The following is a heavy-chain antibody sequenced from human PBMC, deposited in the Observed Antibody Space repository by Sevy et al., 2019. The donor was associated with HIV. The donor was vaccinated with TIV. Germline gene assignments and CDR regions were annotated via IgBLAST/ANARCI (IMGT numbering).Heavy chain of an antibody. CDR2: ISYDGSNK. CDR1: GFTFSSYA. V-gene: IGHV3-30-3*01. D-gene: IGHD3-3*01. Sequence: GGSLRLSCAASGFTFSSYAMHWVRQAPGKGLEWVAVISYDGSNKYYADSVKGRFTISRDNAKNTLYLQMNSLRAEDTAVYYCARVPSSGYGINYWGQGTLVTVSS. CDR3: ARVPSSGYGINY. J-gene: IGHJ4*02.